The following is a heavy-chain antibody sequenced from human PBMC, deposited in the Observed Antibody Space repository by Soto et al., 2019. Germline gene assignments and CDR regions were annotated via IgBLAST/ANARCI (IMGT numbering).Heavy chain of an antibody. V-gene: IGHV3-21*01. J-gene: IGHJ5*01. Sequence: GSLKLSCAASGFTFSTYTMNWVRQAPGKGLEWISSISSGSSYIYYAGSVKGRFTISRDNAKNSLFLQMNSLRADDTAVYYCARDILSGGAYPDSWGQGTKVTVSS. CDR3: ARDILSGGAYPDS. CDR1: GFTFSTYT. D-gene: IGHD3-10*01. CDR2: ISSGSSYI.